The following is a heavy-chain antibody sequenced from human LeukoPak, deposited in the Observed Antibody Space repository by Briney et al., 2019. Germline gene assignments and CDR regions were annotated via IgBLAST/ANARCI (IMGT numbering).Heavy chain of an antibody. D-gene: IGHD3-10*01. CDR3: ARDISWFGDTVTWSQQPLDY. CDR2: MNPNSGNT. CDR1: GYTFTSYD. Sequence: ASVKVSCKASGYTFTSYDINWVRQATGQGLEWMGWMNPNSGNTNYAQKLQGRVTMTTDTSTSTAYMELRSLRSDDTAVYYCARDISWFGDTVTWSQQPLDYWGQGTLVTVSS. V-gene: IGHV1-18*01. J-gene: IGHJ4*02.